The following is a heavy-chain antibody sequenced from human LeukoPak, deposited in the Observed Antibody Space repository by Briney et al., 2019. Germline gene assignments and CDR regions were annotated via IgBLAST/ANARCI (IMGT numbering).Heavy chain of an antibody. CDR2: INPNSGGT. CDR1: GYTFTGYY. CDR3: ARYLTWFGEVSWDY. J-gene: IGHJ4*02. V-gene: IGHV1-2*02. Sequence: ASVKVSCKASGYTFTGYYMHWVRQAPGQGLEWMGWINPNSGGTNYAQKFQGRVTMTRDTSISTAYMELSRLRSDDTAVYYCARYLTWFGEVSWDYWGQGTLVTVSS. D-gene: IGHD3-10*01.